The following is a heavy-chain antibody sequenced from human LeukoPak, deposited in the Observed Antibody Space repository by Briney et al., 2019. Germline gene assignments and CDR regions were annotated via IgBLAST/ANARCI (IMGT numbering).Heavy chain of an antibody. CDR1: GFTFSSYS. D-gene: IGHD5-24*01. CDR2: ISSSSSYI. V-gene: IGHV3-21*01. Sequence: GGSLRLSCAASGFTFSSYSMNWVRQAPGKGLEWVSFISSSSSYIYYADSVKGRFTISRDNAKNSLYLQMNSLRAEDTAVYYCARGEKATPNWFDPWGQGTLVTVSS. CDR3: ARGEKATPNWFDP. J-gene: IGHJ5*02.